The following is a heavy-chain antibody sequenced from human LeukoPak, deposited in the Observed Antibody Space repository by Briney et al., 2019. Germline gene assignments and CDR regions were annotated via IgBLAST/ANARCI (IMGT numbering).Heavy chain of an antibody. CDR2: INHSGGT. D-gene: IGHD1/OR15-1a*01. CDR1: GVSFSGYY. CDR3: ARRLRRTHYFDY. V-gene: IGHV4-34*01. J-gene: IGHJ4*02. Sequence: SETLSLTCAVYGVSFSGYYWSWIRQSPGKGLECIGEINHSGGTNYNPSLKSRVIISLDTSQNQFSLKLSSVTAADTAVYYCARRLRRTHYFDYWGQGTLVTVSS.